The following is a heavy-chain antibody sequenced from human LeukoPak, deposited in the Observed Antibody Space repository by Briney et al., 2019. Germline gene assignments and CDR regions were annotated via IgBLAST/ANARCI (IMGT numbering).Heavy chain of an antibody. CDR3: AKDRGIAVAGTYYFDC. CDR1: GFTFSSYG. CDR2: IRYDGSNK. D-gene: IGHD6-19*01. Sequence: GGSLRLSCAASGFTFSSYGMHWVRQAPGMGLEWVAFIRYDGSNKYYADSVKGRFTISRDNSKNTLYLQMDSLRAEDTAVYYCAKDRGIAVAGTYYFDCWGQGTLVTVSS. V-gene: IGHV3-30*02. J-gene: IGHJ4*02.